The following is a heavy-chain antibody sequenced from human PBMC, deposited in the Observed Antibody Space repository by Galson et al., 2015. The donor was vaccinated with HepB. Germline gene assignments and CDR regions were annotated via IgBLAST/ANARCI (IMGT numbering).Heavy chain of an antibody. V-gene: IGHV3-21*01. CDR2: ISGGSSYI. D-gene: IGHD6-13*01. J-gene: IGHJ4*02. CDR1: GFMFNRYS. CDR3: VRAAFSGTWYAPGDF. Sequence: SLRLSCAASGFMFNRYSMNWVRQSPGKGLEWLSNISGGSSYIYDADSVKGRFTISRDNARNSLYLQMNSLRAEDTAVYCCVRAAFSGTWYAPGDFWGQGTLVTVSS.